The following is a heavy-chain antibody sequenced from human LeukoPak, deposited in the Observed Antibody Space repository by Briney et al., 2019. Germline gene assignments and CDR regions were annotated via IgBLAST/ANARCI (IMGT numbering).Heavy chain of an antibody. CDR3: ARGGTATDAFDI. D-gene: IGHD2-21*02. V-gene: IGHV4-59*01. Sequence: TSETLSLTCTLSGGSISSYYWSWIRQPPGKGLEWIGYIYYSGSTNYNPSLKSRVTISVDTSKNQFSLKLGSVTAADTAVYYCARGGTATDAFDIWGQGTMVTVSS. CDR1: GGSISSYY. J-gene: IGHJ3*02. CDR2: IYYSGST.